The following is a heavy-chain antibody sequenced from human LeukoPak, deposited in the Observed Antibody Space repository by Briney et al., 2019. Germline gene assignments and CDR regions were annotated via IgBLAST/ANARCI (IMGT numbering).Heavy chain of an antibody. CDR1: GFTFSTYG. V-gene: IGHV3-23*01. CDR2: DSGGSS. Sequence: GGSLRLSCAASGFTFSTYGVYWVRQAPGKGLEWVSSDSGGSSYYADSVKGRFTISRDNSKNTLYLQMNSLRAEDTAVYYCAKDLGSSGWYIDYWGQGTLVTVSS. CDR3: AKDLGSSGWYIDY. J-gene: IGHJ4*02. D-gene: IGHD6-19*01.